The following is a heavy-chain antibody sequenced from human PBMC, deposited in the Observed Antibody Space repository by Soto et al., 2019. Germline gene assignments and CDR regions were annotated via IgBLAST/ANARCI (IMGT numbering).Heavy chain of an antibody. CDR1: GGSISSYF. CDR3: ARGLNSVYFDY. Sequence: SETLSLTCTVSGGSISSYFWSWIRQPSGKGLEWLGYIYFTGTTNYNPSLKSRVTISVDTSKNQFSLKLTSVTAADTAVYYCARGLNSVYFDYWGQGTLFTV. V-gene: IGHV4-59*01. CDR2: IYFTGTT. J-gene: IGHJ4*02. D-gene: IGHD4-4*01.